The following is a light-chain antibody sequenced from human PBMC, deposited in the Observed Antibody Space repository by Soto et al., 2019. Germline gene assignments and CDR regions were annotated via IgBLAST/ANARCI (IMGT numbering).Light chain of an antibody. J-gene: IGLJ3*02. CDR2: DVD. CDR1: SSDVGGYKY. Sequence: QSALTQPRSVSGSPGQSLTISCTGTSSDVGGYKYVSWYQQHPGKAPKVIIYDVDRRPSGAPDRFYGSKSGNTASLIISGLQADDEADYYCCSYAGTYTWVFGGGTQLTVL. V-gene: IGLV2-11*01. CDR3: CSYAGTYTWV.